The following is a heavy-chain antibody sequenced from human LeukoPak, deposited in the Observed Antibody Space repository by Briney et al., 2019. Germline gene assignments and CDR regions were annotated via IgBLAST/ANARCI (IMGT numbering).Heavy chain of an antibody. CDR3: VKGCSYTGCYTSEY. CDR1: GFTFSSYW. D-gene: IGHD2-2*01. J-gene: IGHJ4*02. Sequence: GGSLRLSCAASGFTFSSYWMSWVRQAPGKGLEWVANIKQDGSEKYYVDSVKGRFTISRDNAKNSLYLQMNSLRVEDTAVYYCVKGCSYTGCYTSEYWGQGTLVTVSS. CDR2: IKQDGSEK. V-gene: IGHV3-7*03.